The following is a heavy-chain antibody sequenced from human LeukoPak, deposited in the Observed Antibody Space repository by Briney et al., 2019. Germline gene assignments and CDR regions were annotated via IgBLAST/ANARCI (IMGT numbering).Heavy chain of an antibody. CDR2: IYYSGST. V-gene: IGHV4-59*01. CDR3: ARGRSSTILYYMDV. CDR1: GGSISSYY. D-gene: IGHD3-3*01. J-gene: IGHJ6*03. Sequence: SETLSLTCTVSGGSISSYYWSWIRQPPGKGLEWIGYIYYSGSTNYNPSLKSRVTISVDTSKNQFSLKLSSVTAADTAVYYCARGRSSTILYYMDVWGKGTTVTVSS.